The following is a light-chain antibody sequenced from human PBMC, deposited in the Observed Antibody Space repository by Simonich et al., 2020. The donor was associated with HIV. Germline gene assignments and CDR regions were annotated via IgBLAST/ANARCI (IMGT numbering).Light chain of an antibody. CDR2: WAS. CDR3: QQDFGTPYT. V-gene: IGKV4-1*01. J-gene: IGKJ2*01. CDR1: QSVLYSSNNKNY. Sequence: DIVMTQSPDSLAVSLGERATINCKSSQSVLYSSNNKNYLAWYQQKPGQPPKLLIYWASTRSSGVPDLFSASGSGTDFTLTISSLQAEDVAIYYCQQDFGTPYTCGQGTKLEIK.